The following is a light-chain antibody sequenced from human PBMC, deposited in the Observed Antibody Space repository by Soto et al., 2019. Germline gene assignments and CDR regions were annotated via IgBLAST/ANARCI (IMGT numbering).Light chain of an antibody. CDR3: QQYNNWPPKFT. Sequence: EIVMTQSPATLSVSPGERATLSCRASQSVSSNLAWYQQKPGQAPRLLIYGASTRVTGIPARFSGSGSGTELNLTISSLQYEDFAVYYYQQYNNWPPKFTFGQGTKLEIK. V-gene: IGKV3-15*01. CDR1: QSVSSN. J-gene: IGKJ2*01. CDR2: GAS.